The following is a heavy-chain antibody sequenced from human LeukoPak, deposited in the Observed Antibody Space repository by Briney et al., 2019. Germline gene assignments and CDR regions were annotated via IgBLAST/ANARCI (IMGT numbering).Heavy chain of an antibody. V-gene: IGHV4-59*01. CDR3: ARGRARDGSYPWFDY. J-gene: IGHJ5*01. CDR2: IYYGGST. CDR1: GDSIGSYC. Sequence: PSETLSLTCSVSGDSIGSYCWTWIRQSPGKGLEWIGYIYYGGSTNYSPSLKSRVSISVDTSNNQFSLQLRSVSAADTAIYYCARGRARDGSYPWFDYWGQGTLVTVSS. D-gene: IGHD3-16*02.